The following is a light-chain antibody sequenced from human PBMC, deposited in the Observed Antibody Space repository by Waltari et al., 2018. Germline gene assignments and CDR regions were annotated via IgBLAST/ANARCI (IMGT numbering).Light chain of an antibody. J-gene: IGKJ2*01. Sequence: AIRMTQSPSSFSASPGDRATITCRASQGISSYLAWYQQQPGKAPKLLIYAASTLQSGVPSRFSGSGSGTDFTLTISRVEAEDVGVYYCMQNIQMHTFGPGTKLEIK. CDR1: QGISSY. V-gene: IGKV1-8*01. CDR3: MQNIQMHT. CDR2: AAS.